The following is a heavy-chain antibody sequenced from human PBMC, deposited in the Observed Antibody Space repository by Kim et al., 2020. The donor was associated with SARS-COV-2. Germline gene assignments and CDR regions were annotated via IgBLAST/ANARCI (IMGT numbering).Heavy chain of an antibody. Sequence: SVKVSCKASGGTFSSYTISWVRQAPGQGLEWMGRIIPILGIANYAQKFQGRVTITADKSTSTAYMELSSLRSEDTAVYYCAREIGSTMVRGVIIGFDYWGQGTLVTVSS. CDR1: GGTFSSYT. D-gene: IGHD3-10*01. V-gene: IGHV1-69*04. J-gene: IGHJ4*02. CDR2: IIPILGIA. CDR3: AREIGSTMVRGVIIGFDY.